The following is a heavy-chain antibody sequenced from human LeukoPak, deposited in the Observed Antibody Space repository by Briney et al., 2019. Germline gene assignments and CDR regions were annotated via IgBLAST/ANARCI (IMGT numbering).Heavy chain of an antibody. CDR2: ISSSGSTI. D-gene: IGHD5-18*01. J-gene: IGHJ4*02. CDR3: ASQFYSCGSRNLGH. CDR1: GFTFSDYY. Sequence: GGSLRLSCAASGFTFSDYYMSWIRQAPGKGLEWVSYISSSGSTIYYADSVKGRFTISRDNAKNSLYLQMNSLRAEDTAVYYCASQFYSCGSRNLGHWGQGTLVTVSS. V-gene: IGHV3-11*01.